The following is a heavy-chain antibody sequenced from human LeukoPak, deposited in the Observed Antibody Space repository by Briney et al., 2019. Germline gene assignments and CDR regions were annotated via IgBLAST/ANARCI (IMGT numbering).Heavy chain of an antibody. V-gene: IGHV3-30*18. CDR3: AKVLYCYDSSGPSYYFDY. Sequence: GGSLRLSCAASGFTFSSYGMHWVRQAPGKGLEWVAVISYDGSNKYYADSVKGRFTISRDNSKNTLYLQMNSLRAEDTAVYYCAKVLYCYDSSGPSYYFDYWGQGTLVTVSS. D-gene: IGHD3-22*01. CDR1: GFTFSSYG. CDR2: ISYDGSNK. J-gene: IGHJ4*02.